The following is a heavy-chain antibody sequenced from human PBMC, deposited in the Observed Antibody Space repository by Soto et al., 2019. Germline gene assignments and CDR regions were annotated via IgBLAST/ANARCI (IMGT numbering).Heavy chain of an antibody. CDR2: INPSGGST. V-gene: IGHV1-46*01. D-gene: IGHD5-12*01. CDR1: GYTFTSYY. CDR3: ARVEMATIKGNAFDI. J-gene: IGHJ3*02. Sequence: QVQLVQSGAEVKKPGASVKVSCKASGYTFTSYYMYWVRQAPGQGLEWMGIINPSGGSTSYAQKFQGRVTMNRDTSTSTVYMELSSLRSEDTAVYYCARVEMATIKGNAFDIWGHGTMVTVSS.